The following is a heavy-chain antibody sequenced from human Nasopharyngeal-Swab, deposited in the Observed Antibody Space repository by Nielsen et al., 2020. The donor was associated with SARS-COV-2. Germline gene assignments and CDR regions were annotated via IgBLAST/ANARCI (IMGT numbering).Heavy chain of an antibody. CDR2: ISKDAYNK. CDR3: AKEFTVTSWFDP. D-gene: IGHD4-17*01. V-gene: IGHV3-30*18. CDR1: GFTFSSYS. Sequence: GESLKISCAASGFTFSSYSMNWVRQAPGKGLEWVAFISKDAYNKMYGDSVKGRFTISRDNSKNTLYLQMNSVRTDDTAVYYCAKEFTVTSWFDPWGQGTLVTVSS. J-gene: IGHJ5*02.